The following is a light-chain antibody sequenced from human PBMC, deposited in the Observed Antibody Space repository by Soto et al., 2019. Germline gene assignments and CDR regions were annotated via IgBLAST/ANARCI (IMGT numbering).Light chain of an antibody. CDR1: QTVVYSTSSQSY. V-gene: IGKV4-1*01. J-gene: IGKJ2*01. CDR2: WAS. CDR3: QQYYDTPYT. Sequence: DIVLTQSPDSLAVSLGERAAINCKSSQTVVYSTSSQSYLVWYQQKPGQPPKLLIYWASTRESGVPDRFIGSGSGTDFTLTINNLQAEDVAVYFCQQYYDTPYTFGQGTKLVMK.